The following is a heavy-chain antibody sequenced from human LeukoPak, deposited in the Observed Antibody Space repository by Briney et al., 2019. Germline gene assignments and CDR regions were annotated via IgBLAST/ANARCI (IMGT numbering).Heavy chain of an antibody. D-gene: IGHD3-22*01. J-gene: IGHJ4*02. CDR1: GFTFSSYG. Sequence: PGGSLRLSCAASGFTFSSYGMHWVRQAPGKGLEWVAFIRYDGTNKYYADSVKGRFTISRDNSKNTLYLQMNSLRAEDTAVYYCAKDGIIVALTYYFDYWGQGTLVTASS. CDR2: IRYDGTNK. V-gene: IGHV3-30*02. CDR3: AKDGIIVALTYYFDY.